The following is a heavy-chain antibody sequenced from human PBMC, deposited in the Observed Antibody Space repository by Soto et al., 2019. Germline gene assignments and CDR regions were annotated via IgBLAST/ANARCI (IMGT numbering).Heavy chain of an antibody. CDR3: ARETTGWYGWLDP. J-gene: IGHJ5*02. V-gene: IGHV3-33*01. CDR1: GFTFSSYG. D-gene: IGHD6-19*01. Sequence: QPGGSLRLSCAASGFTFSSYGMHWVRQAPGKGLEWVAVIWYDGSNKYYADSVKGRFTISRDNSKNTLYLQMNSLRAEDTAVYYCARETTGWYGWLDPWGQGTLVTVSS. CDR2: IWYDGSNK.